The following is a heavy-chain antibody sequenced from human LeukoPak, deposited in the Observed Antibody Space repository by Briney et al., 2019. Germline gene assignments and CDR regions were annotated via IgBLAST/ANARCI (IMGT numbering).Heavy chain of an antibody. J-gene: IGHJ3*02. Sequence: GGSLRLSCAASGFTFSSYAMHWVRQAPGKGLEWVAVISYDGSNKYYADSVKGRFTISRDNSKNTLYLQMNSLRAEDTAVYYCAGESSSWYRAAFDIWGQGTMVTVSS. CDR2: ISYDGSNK. D-gene: IGHD6-13*01. CDR1: GFTFSSYA. CDR3: AGESSSWYRAAFDI. V-gene: IGHV3-30-3*01.